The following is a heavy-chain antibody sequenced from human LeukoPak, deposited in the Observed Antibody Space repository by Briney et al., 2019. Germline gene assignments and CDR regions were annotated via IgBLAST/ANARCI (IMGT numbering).Heavy chain of an antibody. Sequence: SETLSLTCTVSGGSISSSSYYWGWIRQPPGKGLEWIGEINHSGSTNYNPSLKSRVTISVDTSKSQFSLKLSSVTAADTAVYYCARGHIVVVVTDAFDIWGQGTMVTVSS. CDR2: INHSGST. J-gene: IGHJ3*02. V-gene: IGHV4-39*07. D-gene: IGHD2-15*01. CDR1: GGSISSSSYY. CDR3: ARGHIVVVVTDAFDI.